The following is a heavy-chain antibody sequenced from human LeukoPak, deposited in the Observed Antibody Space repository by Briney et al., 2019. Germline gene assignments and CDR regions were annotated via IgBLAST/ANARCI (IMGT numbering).Heavy chain of an antibody. D-gene: IGHD6-19*01. Sequence: SETLSLTCTVSGGSISSGGYYWGWIRQPPGKGLEWIGSIYYSGSTYYNPSLKSRVTISVDTSKNQFSLKLKSVTAADTAVYYCARLAVALGWFDPWGQGTLVTVSS. V-gene: IGHV4-39*07. CDR3: ARLAVALGWFDP. CDR2: IYYSGST. J-gene: IGHJ5*02. CDR1: GGSISSGGYY.